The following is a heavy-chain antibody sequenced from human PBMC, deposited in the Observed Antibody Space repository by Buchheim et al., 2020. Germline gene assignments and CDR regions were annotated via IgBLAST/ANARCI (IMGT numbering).Heavy chain of an antibody. CDR3: ARDLYDFWSGYYLGAYYYYGMDV. J-gene: IGHJ6*02. Sequence: EVQLVESGGGLVKPGGSLRLSCAASGFTFSSYSMNWVRQAPGKGLEWVSSISSSSSYIYYADSVKGRFTISRDNAKNSLYLQTNSLRAEDTAVYYCARDLYDFWSGYYLGAYYYYGMDVWGQGTT. CDR2: ISSSSSYI. CDR1: GFTFSSYS. V-gene: IGHV3-21*01. D-gene: IGHD3-3*01.